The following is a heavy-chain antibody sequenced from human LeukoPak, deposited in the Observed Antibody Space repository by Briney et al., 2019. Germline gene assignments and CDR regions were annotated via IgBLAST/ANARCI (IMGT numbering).Heavy chain of an antibody. D-gene: IGHD4-11*01. Sequence: SETLSLTCTVSGGSISSYDLSWIRQPPGKGLEWIGRIYTSGSTNYNTSLKSRVTMSVDTYKNQFSLKLRCVTAADTAVYYCARGGLVEYSNYRYYYYYYGMGVWGQGTTVTVSS. CDR1: GGSISSYD. J-gene: IGHJ6*02. CDR3: ARGGLVEYSNYRYYYYYYGMGV. V-gene: IGHV4-4*07. CDR2: IYTSGST.